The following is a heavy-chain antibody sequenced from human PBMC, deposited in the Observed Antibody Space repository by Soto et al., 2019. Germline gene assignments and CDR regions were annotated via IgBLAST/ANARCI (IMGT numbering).Heavy chain of an antibody. CDR1: GDSLSSGGHY. D-gene: IGHD3-9*01. CDR3: ARVDHRGYFAILTDY. V-gene: IGHV4-31*03. CDR2: IYDSVNT. Sequence: SETLSLTCTVSGDSLSSGGHYWSWIRQHPGKGLEWIGHIYDSVNTYYSPSLRSRVTISADMSKNQFSLSLRSVTAADTAVYYCARVDHRGYFAILTDYWGQRTLVTVSS. J-gene: IGHJ4*02.